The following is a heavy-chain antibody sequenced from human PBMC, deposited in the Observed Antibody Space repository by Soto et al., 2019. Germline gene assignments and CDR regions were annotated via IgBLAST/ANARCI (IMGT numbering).Heavy chain of an antibody. V-gene: IGHV4-59*08. CDR1: GGNISSYY. Sequence: ASETQSLTCTVSGGNISSYYWSWIRQPPGKGLEWIGYIYYSGSTNYNPSLKSRVTISVDTSKNQFSLKLSSVTAADTAVYYCARHLVRGGTDYWGQGTLVTVSS. D-gene: IGHD3-10*01. CDR2: IYYSGST. CDR3: ARHLVRGGTDY. J-gene: IGHJ4*02.